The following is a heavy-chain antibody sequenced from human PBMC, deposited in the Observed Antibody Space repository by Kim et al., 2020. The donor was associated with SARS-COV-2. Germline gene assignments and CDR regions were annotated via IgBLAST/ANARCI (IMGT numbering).Heavy chain of an antibody. CDR3: ARATYYDILTGYYTDYYYYYGMDV. D-gene: IGHD3-9*01. J-gene: IGHJ6*02. CDR1: GYTFTSYA. V-gene: IGHV7-4-1*02. CDR2: INTNTGNP. Sequence: ASVKVSCKASGYTFTSYAMNWVRQAPGQGLEWMGWINTNTGNPTYAQGFTGRFVFSLDTSVSTAYLQISSLKAEDTAVYYCARATYYDILTGYYTDYYYYYGMDVWGQGTTVTVSS.